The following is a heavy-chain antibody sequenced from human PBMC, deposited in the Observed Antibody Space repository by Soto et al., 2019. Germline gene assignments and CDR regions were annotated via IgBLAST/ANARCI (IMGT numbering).Heavy chain of an antibody. J-gene: IGHJ3*02. V-gene: IGHV3-53*01. CDR2: IYSGGST. Sequence: EVQLVESGGGLIQPGGSLRLSCAASGFTVSSNYMSWVRQAPGKGLEWVSVIYSGGSTYYADSVKGRFTISRDNSKNTLYLQMNSLRAEDTAVYYCARAVYTVTMAFDTWGQGTMVTVSS. D-gene: IGHD4-17*01. CDR1: GFTVSSNY. CDR3: ARAVYTVTMAFDT.